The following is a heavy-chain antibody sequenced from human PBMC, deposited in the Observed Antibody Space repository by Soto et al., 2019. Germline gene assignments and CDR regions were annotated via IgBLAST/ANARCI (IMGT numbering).Heavy chain of an antibody. V-gene: IGHV1-46*01. D-gene: IGHD1-20*01. CDR2: INPSGGST. Sequence: ASVKVSCKASGYTFTSYGIHWVRQAPGQGLEWMGIINPSGGSTTYAQKFQGRVSMTRDTSTSTVYMELSSLRSEDTAVYYCARDITSTYWFDPWGQGTLVTVSS. CDR3: ARDITSTYWFDP. J-gene: IGHJ5*02. CDR1: GYTFTSYG.